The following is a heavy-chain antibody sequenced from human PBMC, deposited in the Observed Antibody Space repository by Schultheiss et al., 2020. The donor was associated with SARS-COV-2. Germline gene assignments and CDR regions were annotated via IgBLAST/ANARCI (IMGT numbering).Heavy chain of an antibody. CDR2: ISYDGSNK. J-gene: IGHJ4*02. CDR1: GFTFSSYA. V-gene: IGHV3-30*07. Sequence: GGSLRLSCAASGFTFSSYAMHWVRQAPGKGLEWVAVISYDGSNKYYADSVKGRFTISRDNSKNTLYLQMNSLRAEDTAVYYCAIYYYDSSGYYFADYWGQGTLVTVSS. CDR3: AIYYYDSSGYYFADY. D-gene: IGHD3-22*01.